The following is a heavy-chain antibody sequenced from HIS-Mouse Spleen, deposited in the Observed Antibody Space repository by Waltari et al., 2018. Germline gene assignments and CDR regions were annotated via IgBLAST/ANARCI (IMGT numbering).Heavy chain of an antibody. CDR1: GFTLRSHW. Sequence: EVQLVESGGGLVQPGGSLRLSCSASGFTLRSHWMLWARHAPGTGLVWLSRSNSDGGRTSYAESVKGRFTISRDNAKNTLYLQMNSLRAEDTAVYYCARGMGSSWPYDAFDIWGQGTMVTVSS. V-gene: IGHV3-74*01. CDR3: ARGMGSSWPYDAFDI. J-gene: IGHJ3*02. D-gene: IGHD6-13*01. CDR2: SNSDGGRT.